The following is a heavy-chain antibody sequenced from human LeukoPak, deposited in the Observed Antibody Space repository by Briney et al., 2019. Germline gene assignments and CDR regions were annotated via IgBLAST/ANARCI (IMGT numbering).Heavy chain of an antibody. CDR2: MSSSGSTR. CDR3: AGSAPYGYFDY. Sequence: GGSLRLSCVASGFTFSRQEMNWVRQAPGKGLEWVSYMSSSGSTRYNADSVKGRFTISRDNAKNSLYLQMNTLRAEDTAVYYCAGSAPYGYFDYWGQGTLVTVSS. D-gene: IGHD3-10*01. J-gene: IGHJ4*02. CDR1: GFTFSRQE. V-gene: IGHV3-48*03.